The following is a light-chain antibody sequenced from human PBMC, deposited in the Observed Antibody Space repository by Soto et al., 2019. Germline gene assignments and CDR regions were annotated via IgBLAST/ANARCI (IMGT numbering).Light chain of an antibody. CDR1: SSDVGSYNL. V-gene: IGLV2-23*01. J-gene: IGLJ2*01. Sequence: QSVLTQPASVPGSPGQSITISCTGTSSDVGSYNLVSWYQQHPGKAPKLMIYEGSKRPSGVSNRFSGSKSGNTASLTISGLQAEDEADYYCCSYAGSSTPYVVFGGGTKLTVL. CDR2: EGS. CDR3: CSYAGSSTPYVV.